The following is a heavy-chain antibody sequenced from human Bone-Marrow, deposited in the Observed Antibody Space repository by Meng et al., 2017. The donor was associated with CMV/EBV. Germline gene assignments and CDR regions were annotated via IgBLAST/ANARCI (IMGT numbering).Heavy chain of an antibody. CDR1: GFIFSDYW. J-gene: IGHJ6*02. V-gene: IGHV3-7*01. Sequence: GGSLRLSCKASGFIFSDYWMNWVRQVPGKGLEWVATVKPDGSEEFYVDSVKGRFTISRDNAKNSLYLQMNSLRAEDTAVYYCARDGRRDFWSGNYYYYYGMDVWGQGTTVTVSS. D-gene: IGHD3-3*01. CDR2: VKPDGSEE. CDR3: ARDGRRDFWSGNYYYYYGMDV.